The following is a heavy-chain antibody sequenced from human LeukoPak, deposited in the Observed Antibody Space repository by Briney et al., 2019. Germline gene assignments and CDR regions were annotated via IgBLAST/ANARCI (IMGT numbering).Heavy chain of an antibody. D-gene: IGHD1-26*01. Sequence: PGGSLRLSCTASGFTFSNYWMHWVRQAPGKGLVWVSRINTDGSSTTYADSVKGRFTISRDNAKNTLYLQMNSLRAEDTAVYYCAGRSRGGTYYAYWGQGTLVTVSS. V-gene: IGHV3-74*01. J-gene: IGHJ4*02. CDR1: GFTFSNYW. CDR3: AGRSRGGTYYAY. CDR2: INTDGSST.